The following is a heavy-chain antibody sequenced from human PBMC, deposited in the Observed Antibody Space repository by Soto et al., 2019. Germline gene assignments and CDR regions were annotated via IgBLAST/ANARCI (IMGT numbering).Heavy chain of an antibody. V-gene: IGHV3-30-3*01. D-gene: IGHD2-2*02. CDR1: GFTYTTYT. CDR3: ARVPYCSSSSCYSYFDN. Sequence: QPGGSLRLSCAAPGFTYTTYTMHWVRQAPGKGLEWVAVISYDGNNKFYADSVKGRFTISRDSTKQTLYLQMNSLRVEDTAVYYCARVPYCSSSSCYSYFDNWGQGT. J-gene: IGHJ4*02. CDR2: ISYDGNNK.